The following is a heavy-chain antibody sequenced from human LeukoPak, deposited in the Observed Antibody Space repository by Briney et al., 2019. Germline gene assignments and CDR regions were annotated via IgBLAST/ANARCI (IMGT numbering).Heavy chain of an antibody. J-gene: IGHJ3*02. CDR1: GGSISSYY. V-gene: IGHV4-59*01. CDR3: ARVIVVVPAAVDAFDI. D-gene: IGHD2-2*01. Sequence: SETLSLTCTVSGGSISSYYWSWIRQPPGKGLEWIGYIYYSGSTNYNPSLKSRVTISVDTSKNQFSLKLSSVTAADTAVYYCARVIVVVPAAVDAFDIWGQGTMVTVSS. CDR2: IYYSGST.